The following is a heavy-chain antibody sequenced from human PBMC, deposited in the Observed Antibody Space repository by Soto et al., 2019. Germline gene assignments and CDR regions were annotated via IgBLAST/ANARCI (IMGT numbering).Heavy chain of an antibody. CDR3: TTVYGSGPLYYYYGMDV. V-gene: IGHV3-15*01. J-gene: IGHJ6*02. CDR2: IKSKTDGGTT. Sequence: GGSLRLSCAASGFTFSNAWMSWVRQAPGKGLEWVGRIKSKTDGGTTDYAAPVKGRFTISRDDSKNTLYLQMNSLKTEDTAVYYCTTVYGSGPLYYYYGMDVWGQGTTVTVS. CDR1: GFTFSNAW. D-gene: IGHD3-10*01.